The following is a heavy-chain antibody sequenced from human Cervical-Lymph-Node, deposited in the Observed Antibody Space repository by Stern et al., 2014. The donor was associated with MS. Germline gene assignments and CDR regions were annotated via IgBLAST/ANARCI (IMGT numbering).Heavy chain of an antibody. Sequence: EVQLVQSGAEVKKPGESLKISCKGSGYIFTTYWIAWVRQVPGRGLEWMGLIYPGDSDTRYSPSFQGHVTMSADTSISTAYLPWTSLKASNTAIYYCARPSNSGLFLQHWGQGTLVTVSS. CDR1: GYIFTTYW. D-gene: IGHD6-19*01. V-gene: IGHV5-51*01. CDR3: ARPSNSGLFLQH. J-gene: IGHJ1*01. CDR2: IYPGDSDT.